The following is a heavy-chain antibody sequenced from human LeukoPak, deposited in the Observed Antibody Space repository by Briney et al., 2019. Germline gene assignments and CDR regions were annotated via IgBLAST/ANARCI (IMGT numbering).Heavy chain of an antibody. CDR2: IYTGGSP. V-gene: IGHV3-53*01. CDR3: ARGAATGPTLGLDY. Sequence: GGSLRLSCVASGFTVTSNYVTWVRQAPGKGLEWVSVIYTGGSPYYADSVKGRFAISRDISKNTVYLQMYSLRAEDTAVYYCARGAATGPTLGLDYWDQGTLVTVSS. CDR1: GFTVTSNY. D-gene: IGHD6-13*01. J-gene: IGHJ4*02.